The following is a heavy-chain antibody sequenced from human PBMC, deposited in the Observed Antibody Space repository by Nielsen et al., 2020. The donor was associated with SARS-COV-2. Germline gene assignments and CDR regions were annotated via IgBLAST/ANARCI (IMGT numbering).Heavy chain of an antibody. CDR3: ARGLLYYDFWSGYSQRGPWFDP. V-gene: IGHV1-69*01. J-gene: IGHJ5*02. CDR2: IIPIFGTA. D-gene: IGHD3-3*01. Sequence: WVRQAPGQGLEWMGGIIPIFGTANYAQKFQGRVTITADESTSTAYMELSSLRSEDTAVYYCARGLLYYDFWSGYSQRGPWFDPWGQGTLVTVSS.